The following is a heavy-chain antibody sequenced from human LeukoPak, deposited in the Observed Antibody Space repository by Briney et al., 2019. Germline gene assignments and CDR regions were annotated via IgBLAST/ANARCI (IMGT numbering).Heavy chain of an antibody. J-gene: IGHJ6*03. CDR3: ARSSGYSYYYYMDV. V-gene: IGHV1-69*05. CDR1: GGTFSSYA. CDR2: ITPILGAA. D-gene: IGHD3-22*01. Sequence: SVEVSCKASGGTFSSYAISWVRQAPGQGLEWMGGITPILGAANYVPKFQGRVTITTDESTSTAYMELSSLRSEDTAIYYCARSSGYSYYYYMDVWGKGTTVTVSS.